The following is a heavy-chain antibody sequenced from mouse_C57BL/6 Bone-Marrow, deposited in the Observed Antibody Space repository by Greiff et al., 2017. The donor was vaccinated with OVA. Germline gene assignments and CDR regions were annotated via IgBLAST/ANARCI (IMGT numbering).Heavy chain of an antibody. CDR2: ISDGGSYT. J-gene: IGHJ3*01. CDR1: GFTFSSYA. Sequence: DVMLVESGGGLVKPGGSLKLSCAASGFTFSSYAMSWVRQTPEKRLEWVATISDGGSYTYYPDNVKGRFTISRDNAKNNLYLQMSHLKSEDTAMYYCARDGFYYYGSSAWFAYWGQGTLVTVSA. D-gene: IGHD1-1*01. V-gene: IGHV5-4*01. CDR3: ARDGFYYYGSSAWFAY.